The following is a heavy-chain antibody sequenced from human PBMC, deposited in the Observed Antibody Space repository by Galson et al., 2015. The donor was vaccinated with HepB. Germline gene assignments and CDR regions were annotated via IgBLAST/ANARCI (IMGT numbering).Heavy chain of an antibody. CDR3: ARDLVRGVIGY. J-gene: IGHJ4*02. Sequence: SLRLSCATSGFTFSDYYMNWIRQAPGKVLEWVSYIGRGDNHTNYADSVKGRFTISRDNAKNVVFLQMTSLRAEDTGVYFCARDLVRGVIGYWGQGTLITVSS. CDR2: IGRGDNHT. D-gene: IGHD3-10*01. V-gene: IGHV3-11*05. CDR1: GFTFSDYY.